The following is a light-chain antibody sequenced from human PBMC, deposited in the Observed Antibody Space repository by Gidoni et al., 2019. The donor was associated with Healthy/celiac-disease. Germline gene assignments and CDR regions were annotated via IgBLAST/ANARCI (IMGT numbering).Light chain of an antibody. Sequence: DILMTQTPLSLSSTPGQPASISCKSSQSLLHSDGKTYLYWYLQKPGQSPQLLIYEVSSRLSGVPDRFSGSGSGTDFTLKISRVEAEDVGVYYCMQDIHLPLTFGGGTKVEIK. V-gene: IGKV2-29*03. CDR2: EVS. CDR1: QSLLHSDGKTY. CDR3: MQDIHLPLT. J-gene: IGKJ4*01.